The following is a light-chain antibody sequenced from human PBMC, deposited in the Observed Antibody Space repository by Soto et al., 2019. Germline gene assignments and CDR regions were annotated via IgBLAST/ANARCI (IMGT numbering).Light chain of an antibody. Sequence: DIQMTQSPSSVSASVGDRVTLTCRASQSISRWLAWYQQKPGKAPKLLIYDASTLESGVPSRFSGSGSGTEFTLAISSLQPDDFATYYCQQYDNYRAFGQGTKVDIK. CDR3: QQYDNYRA. CDR2: DAS. J-gene: IGKJ1*01. V-gene: IGKV1-5*01. CDR1: QSISRW.